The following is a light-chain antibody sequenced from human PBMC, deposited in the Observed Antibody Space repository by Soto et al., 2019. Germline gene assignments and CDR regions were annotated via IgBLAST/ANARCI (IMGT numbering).Light chain of an antibody. CDR2: SQD. CDR1: DSNIGSNH. J-gene: IGLJ1*01. Sequence: QSVLTQPPSASGTPGQRVTISCSGSDSNIGSNHVYWYQQVPGTAPKFLIDSQDQRPSGVPDRFSGSKSGTSASLAISGLRSEDEADYYCAAWDDSLNALFGTGTKLTVL. CDR3: AAWDDSLNAL. V-gene: IGLV1-47*02.